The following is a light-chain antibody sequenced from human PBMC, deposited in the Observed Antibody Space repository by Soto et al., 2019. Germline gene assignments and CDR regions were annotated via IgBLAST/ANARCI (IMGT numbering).Light chain of an antibody. V-gene: IGLV2-14*01. CDR2: EVR. CDR1: SRDVGGYNY. J-gene: IGLJ1*01. CDR3: SSYTRSSTYV. Sequence: QSALTQPASVSGSPGQSITISCTGTSRDVGGYNYVSWYQQHPGKAPKLMIYEVRNRPSGVSNRLSGSKSGNTASLTISGLPAEDEADYYCSSYTRSSTYVFGTGTKLTVL.